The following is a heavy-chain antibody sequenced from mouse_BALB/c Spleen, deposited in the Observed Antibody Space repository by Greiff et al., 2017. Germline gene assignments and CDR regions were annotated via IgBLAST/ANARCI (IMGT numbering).Heavy chain of an antibody. J-gene: IGHJ4*01. CDR1: GFTFTDYY. CDR2: IRNKANGYTT. CDR3: ARAPAYYGNADY. D-gene: IGHD2-10*01. V-gene: IGHV7-3*02. Sequence: EVMLVESGGGLVQPGGSLRLYCATSGFTFTDYYMSWVRQPPGKALEWLGFIRNKANGYTTEYSASVKGRFTISRDNSQSILYLQMNTLRAEDSATYYCARAPAYYGNADYWGQGTSVTVSS.